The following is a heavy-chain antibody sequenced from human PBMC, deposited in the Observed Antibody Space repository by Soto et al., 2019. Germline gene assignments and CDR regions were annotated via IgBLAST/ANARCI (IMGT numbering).Heavy chain of an antibody. V-gene: IGHV3-23*01. Sequence: GGSLRLSCAASGFTFSSYAMSWVSQAPGKGLEWVATISATGGSTYYADSVKGRFTISRDNSKNTLYLQMNGLRVVDTAVYYCAKDRLASNFDYWGQGTQVTVSS. D-gene: IGHD4-4*01. CDR1: GFTFSSYA. CDR3: AKDRLASNFDY. CDR2: ISATGGST. J-gene: IGHJ4*02.